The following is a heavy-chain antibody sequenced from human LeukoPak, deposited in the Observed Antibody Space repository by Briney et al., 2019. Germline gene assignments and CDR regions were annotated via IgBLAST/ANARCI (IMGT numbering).Heavy chain of an antibody. CDR2: IYYSGTT. CDR1: GGSISSYY. V-gene: IGHV4-59*12. Sequence: SETLSLTCTVSGGSISSYYWSWIRQPPGKGLEWIGYIYYSGTTNYNPSLKSRVTMSVDTSKNQFSLKLSSVTAADTAVYYCARGISSSWYEGFDYWGQGTLVTVSS. CDR3: ARGISSSWYEGFDY. D-gene: IGHD6-13*01. J-gene: IGHJ4*02.